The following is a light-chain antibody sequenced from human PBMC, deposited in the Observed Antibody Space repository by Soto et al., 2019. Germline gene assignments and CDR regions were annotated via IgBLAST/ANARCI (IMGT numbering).Light chain of an antibody. V-gene: IGKV1-5*03. CDR3: QQYNVYWT. CDR1: QGINIW. Sequence: DVQMTQSPSTLSASVGDRVSITCRASQGINIWLAWYQQKPGRAPKLLIHKASTLESGVPSRFSGSGSGTEFTLTIDSLQPDDFATYYCQQYNVYWTFGQGTKVEIK. J-gene: IGKJ1*01. CDR2: KAS.